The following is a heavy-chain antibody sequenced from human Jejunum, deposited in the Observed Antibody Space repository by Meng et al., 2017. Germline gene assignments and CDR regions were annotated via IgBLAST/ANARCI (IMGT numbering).Heavy chain of an antibody. Sequence: QVQLVGAGGGVVQPKTSLRLSCVASGFTFYRYGVHWVRQAPGKGLEWVASMWSDGTHENYAASVKGRFSISRDNAKNSLYLQMNSLRAEDTAVYYCTTAGAYPFDYWGQGTLVTVSS. CDR2: MWSDGTHE. V-gene: IGHV3-33*03. CDR3: TTAGAYPFDY. J-gene: IGHJ4*02. CDR1: GFTFYRYG.